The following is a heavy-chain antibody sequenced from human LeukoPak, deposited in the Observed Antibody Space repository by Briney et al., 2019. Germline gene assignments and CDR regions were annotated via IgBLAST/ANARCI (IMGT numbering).Heavy chain of an antibody. D-gene: IGHD3-16*01. Sequence: GRSLRLSCAASGFTFSSYGMHWVRQAPGMGLEWVATISYDGSNQYYADSVKGRFTISRDNSRNALYLQMNSLRAEDTALYYCAKVRVDAYVSPNDYWGQGTLVTVSS. V-gene: IGHV3-30*18. CDR3: AKVRVDAYVSPNDY. CDR1: GFTFSSYG. J-gene: IGHJ4*02. CDR2: ISYDGSNQ.